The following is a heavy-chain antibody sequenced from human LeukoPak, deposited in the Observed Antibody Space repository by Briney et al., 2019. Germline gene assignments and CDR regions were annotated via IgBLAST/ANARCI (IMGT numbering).Heavy chain of an antibody. CDR1: GFTFSSYG. CDR2: ISYDGSNK. CDR3: ARSAYYYYGMDV. Sequence: GGSLRLSCAASGFTFSSYGMHWVRQAPGKGLEWVAVISYDGSNKYYAGSVKGRFTISRDNSKNTLYLQMNSLRAEDTAVYYCARSAYYYYGMDVWGQGTTVTVSS. J-gene: IGHJ6*02. V-gene: IGHV3-30*03.